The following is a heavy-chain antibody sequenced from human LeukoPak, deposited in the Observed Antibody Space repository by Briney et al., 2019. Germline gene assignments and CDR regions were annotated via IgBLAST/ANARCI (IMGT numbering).Heavy chain of an antibody. J-gene: IGHJ4*02. V-gene: IGHV4-34*01. CDR1: GGSFSGYY. CDR3: ARVGGWFYFDY. D-gene: IGHD6-19*01. Sequence: SETLSLTCAVYGGSFSGYYWSWIRQPPGKGLEWIGEINHSGSTNYNPSLKSRVTISVDTSKNQFSLNLTSVTAADTAVYYCARVGGWFYFDYWGQGTLVTVSS. CDR2: INHSGST.